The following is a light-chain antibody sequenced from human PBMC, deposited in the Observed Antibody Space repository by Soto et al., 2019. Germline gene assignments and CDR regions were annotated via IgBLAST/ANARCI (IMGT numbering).Light chain of an antibody. CDR1: QSVSSN. CDR3: HQRQSWPRT. J-gene: IGKJ5*01. Sequence: EIVMTQSPATLSVSPGARAPLSCRARQSVSSNLAWYQQKPGQAPRLLIYGASTRATGIPARFSGSGSGTEFTLTISDVQPEDFALYYCHQRQSWPRTFGQGTRLEIK. V-gene: IGKV3-15*01. CDR2: GAS.